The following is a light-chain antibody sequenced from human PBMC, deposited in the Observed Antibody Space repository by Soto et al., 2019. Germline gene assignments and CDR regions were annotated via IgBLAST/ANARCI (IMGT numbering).Light chain of an antibody. J-gene: IGKJ1*01. V-gene: IGKV1-5*01. CDR2: DAS. CDR3: QQYNSYPWT. CDR1: QSISSW. Sequence: DIQMTQSPSTLSASVGDRVTITCRASQSISSWLAWYQQKPGKAPKLLIYDASSLESGVPSRFSGSGSGTEFTLTITSLQPDDFETYYCQQYNSYPWTFGPGTKVDIX.